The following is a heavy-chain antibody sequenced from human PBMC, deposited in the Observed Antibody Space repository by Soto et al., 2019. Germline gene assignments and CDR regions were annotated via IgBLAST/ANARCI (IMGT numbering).Heavy chain of an antibody. D-gene: IGHD2-8*01. Sequence: PSETLSLTCTVSGGSISSYYWSWIRQPPGKGLEWIGYIYYSGSTNYNPSLKSRVTISVDTSKNQFPLKLSSVTAADTAVYYCARERYCTNGVCSGGMDVWGQGTTVTVSS. CDR3: ARERYCTNGVCSGGMDV. CDR2: IYYSGST. CDR1: GGSISSYY. V-gene: IGHV4-59*01. J-gene: IGHJ6*02.